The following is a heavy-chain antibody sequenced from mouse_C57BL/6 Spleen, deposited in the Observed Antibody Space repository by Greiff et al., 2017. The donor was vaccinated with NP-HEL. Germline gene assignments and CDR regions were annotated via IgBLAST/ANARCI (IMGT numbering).Heavy chain of an antibody. CDR3: TRETGSTFAY. Sequence: EVKLVESGEGLVKPGGSLKLSCAASGFTFSSYAMSWVRQTPEKRLEWVAYISSGVDYIYYADTVKGRFTISRDNARNTLYLQMSSLKSEDTAMYYCTRETGSTFAYWGQGTLVTVSA. V-gene: IGHV5-9-1*02. CDR2: ISSGVDYI. CDR1: GFTFSSYA. J-gene: IGHJ3*01.